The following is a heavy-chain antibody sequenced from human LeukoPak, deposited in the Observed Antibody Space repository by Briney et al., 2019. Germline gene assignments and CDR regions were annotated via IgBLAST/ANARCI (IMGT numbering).Heavy chain of an antibody. CDR3: ARDLGVAALDN. CDR2: INTDGSTT. J-gene: IGHJ4*02. Sequence: GGSLRLSCATSGFTFSSYWMHWVRQAPGKGLVWVSRINTDGSTTSYADSVKGRFTISRDNAKNTLYLRMNSLRAEETAVYYCARDLGVAALDNWGQGTLVTVSS. V-gene: IGHV3-74*01. D-gene: IGHD6-19*01. CDR1: GFTFSSYW.